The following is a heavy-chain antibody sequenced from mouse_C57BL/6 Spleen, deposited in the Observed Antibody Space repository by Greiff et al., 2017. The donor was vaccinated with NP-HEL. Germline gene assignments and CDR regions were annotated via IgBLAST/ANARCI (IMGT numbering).Heavy chain of an antibody. CDR1: GYAFTNYL. J-gene: IGHJ3*01. D-gene: IGHD1-1*01. CDR3: AREGVPRSGFAY. Sequence: QVQLQQSGAELVRPGTSVKVSCKASGYAFTNYLIEWVKQRPGQGLEWIGVINPGSGGTNYNEKFKGKATLTADKSSSTAYMQLSSLTSEDSAVYFCAREGVPRSGFAYWGQGTLVTVSA. V-gene: IGHV1-54*01. CDR2: INPGSGGT.